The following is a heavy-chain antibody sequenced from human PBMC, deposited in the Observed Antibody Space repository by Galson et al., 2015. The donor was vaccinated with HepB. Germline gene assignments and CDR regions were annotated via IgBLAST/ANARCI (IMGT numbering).Heavy chain of an antibody. CDR2: ISAYNGNT. J-gene: IGHJ4*02. D-gene: IGHD3-3*01. V-gene: IGHV1-18*01. CDR3: ARDSTQYDFWSGLTGDY. Sequence: SVKVSCKASGYTFTSYGISWVRQAPGQGLEWMGWISAYNGNTNYAQKLQGRVTMTTDTSTSTAYMELRSLRSDDTAVYYCARDSTQYDFWSGLTGDYWGQGTLVTVSS. CDR1: GYTFTSYG.